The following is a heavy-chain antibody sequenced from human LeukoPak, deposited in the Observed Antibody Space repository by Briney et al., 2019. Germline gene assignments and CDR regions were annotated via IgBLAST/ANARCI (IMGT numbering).Heavy chain of an antibody. D-gene: IGHD4-17*01. CDR1: GGSISSYY. Sequence: SETLSLTCTVSGGSISSYYWSWIRQPAGKGLEWIGRIYSSGSTNYSPSLKSRVTMSVDTSKDQFSLNLNSVTAADTAVYYCAKDSFGDYRKYYYYGMDVXXQGTTVTVSS. J-gene: IGHJ6*02. CDR3: AKDSFGDYRKYYYYGMDV. V-gene: IGHV4-4*07. CDR2: IYSSGST.